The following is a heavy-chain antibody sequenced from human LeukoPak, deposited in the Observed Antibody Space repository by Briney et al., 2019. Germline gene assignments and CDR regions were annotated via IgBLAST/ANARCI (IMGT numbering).Heavy chain of an antibody. CDR3: ARDRSLEGAGTLDY. CDR1: GGTFSSYA. J-gene: IGHJ4*02. Sequence: ASVKVSCKASGGTFSSYAISWVRQAPGQGLEWMGGIIPIFGTANYAQKFQGRVTITADKSTSTAYMELSSLRSEDTAVYYCARDRSLEGAGTLDYWGQGTLVTVSS. V-gene: IGHV1-69*06. D-gene: IGHD6-13*01. CDR2: IIPIFGTA.